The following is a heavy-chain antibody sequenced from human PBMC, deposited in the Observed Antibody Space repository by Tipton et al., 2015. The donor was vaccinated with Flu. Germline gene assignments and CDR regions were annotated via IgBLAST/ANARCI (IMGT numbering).Heavy chain of an antibody. CDR1: GGSFSGYY. CDR2: INHSGST. Sequence: TLSLTCAVYGGSFSGYYWCWIRQPPGKGLEWIGEINHSGSTNYNPSLKSRVTVSVDTSKNQFSLKLSSVTAADTAVYYCARGLGVVVAVAFDIWGQGTMVTVSS. CDR3: ARGLGVVVAVAFDI. V-gene: IGHV4-34*01. D-gene: IGHD2-15*01. J-gene: IGHJ3*02.